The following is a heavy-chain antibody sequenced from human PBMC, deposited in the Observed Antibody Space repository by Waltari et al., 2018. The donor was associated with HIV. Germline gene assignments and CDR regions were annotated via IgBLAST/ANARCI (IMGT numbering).Heavy chain of an antibody. CDR1: GFSIDNYA. CDR2: ISWNSSRT. D-gene: IGHD1-26*01. CDR3: AKGGPLGATNYGMDV. V-gene: IGHV3-9*01. J-gene: IGHJ6*02. Sequence: EVQLVESGGGLVQPGRSLRLSCVASGFSIDNYAMPWVRQVPGKGLEWVSGISWNSSRTKYGDSVKGRFTISRDNAKKTVTLQMNSLRVEDTALYYCAKGGPLGATNYGMDVWGQGTTVTVSS.